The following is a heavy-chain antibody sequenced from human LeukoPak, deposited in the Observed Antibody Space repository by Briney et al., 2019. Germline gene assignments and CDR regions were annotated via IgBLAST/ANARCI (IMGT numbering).Heavy chain of an antibody. CDR3: AGAQRGYTHGYLGGGYFDY. CDR2: ISNGGSS. CDR1: GGSISGYY. Sequence: SETLSLACTVSGGSISGYYWSWVRQPPGKGLEWIGYISNGGSSSYNPSLKSRGTMSVDTSKRQFSLNLTSVTAADTAVYYCAGAQRGYTHGYLGGGYFDYWGQGTLVTVSS. J-gene: IGHJ4*02. D-gene: IGHD5-18*01. V-gene: IGHV4-59*12.